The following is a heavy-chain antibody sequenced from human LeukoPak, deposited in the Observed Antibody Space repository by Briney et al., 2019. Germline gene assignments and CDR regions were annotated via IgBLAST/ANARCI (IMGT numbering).Heavy chain of an antibody. V-gene: IGHV4-34*01. J-gene: IGHJ4*02. D-gene: IGHD1-26*01. CDR1: GGSFSGYY. CDR2: INHSGST. Sequence: SETLSLTCAVYGGSFSGYYWSWIRQPPGKGLEWIGEINHSGSTNYNPSLKSRVTISVDTSKNQFSLKLSSVTAADTAVYYCARGVGGSRYWGQGTLVTVSS. CDR3: ARGVGGSRY.